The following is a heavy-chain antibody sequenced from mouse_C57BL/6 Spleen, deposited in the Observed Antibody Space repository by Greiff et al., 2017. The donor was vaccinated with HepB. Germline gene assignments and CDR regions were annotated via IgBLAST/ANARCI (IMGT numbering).Heavy chain of an antibody. CDR3: ARKMVTTYYAMDY. J-gene: IGHJ4*01. D-gene: IGHD2-3*01. CDR1: GFSLTSYG. CDR2: IWSGGST. Sequence: VMLVESGPGLVQPSQSLSITCTVSGFSLTSYGVHWVRQSPGKGLEWLGVIWSGGSTDYNAAFISRLSISKDNSKSQVFFKMNSLQADDTAIYYCARKMVTTYYAMDYWGQGTSVTVSS. V-gene: IGHV2-2*01.